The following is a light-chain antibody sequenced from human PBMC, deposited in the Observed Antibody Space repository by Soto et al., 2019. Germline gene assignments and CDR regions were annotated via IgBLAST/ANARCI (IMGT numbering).Light chain of an antibody. Sequence: DIQLTHSPSFLSASVGDRVTITCRASQGISSSLAWYQQKPGKAPKLLIYAASTLQSGVPSRFSDGGSGTEFTLTISSLQPEDFATYYCQQLNSYPFLTFGGGTKVEIK. CDR1: QGISSS. CDR2: AAS. CDR3: QQLNSYPFLT. J-gene: IGKJ4*01. V-gene: IGKV1-9*01.